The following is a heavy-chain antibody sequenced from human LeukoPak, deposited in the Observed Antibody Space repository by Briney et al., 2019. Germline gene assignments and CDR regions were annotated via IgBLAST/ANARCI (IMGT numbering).Heavy chain of an antibody. Sequence: ASVKVSCKASGYTFTSYGFSWVRQAPGQGLEWMGWISPFNGNTHYAQNLQGRVTMTSDTSTSTAYMELRSLRSDDTAVYYCARAVIPVAVKPAFDYWGQGTLVTVSS. CDR1: GYTFTSYG. J-gene: IGHJ4*02. CDR3: ARAVIPVAVKPAFDY. CDR2: ISPFNGNT. D-gene: IGHD6-13*01. V-gene: IGHV1-18*01.